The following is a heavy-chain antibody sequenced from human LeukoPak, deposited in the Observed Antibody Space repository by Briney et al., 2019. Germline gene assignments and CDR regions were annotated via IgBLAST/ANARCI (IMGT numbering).Heavy chain of an antibody. CDR2: INPSGGST. CDR3: ARMYYYDSSGYYRERGLDY. CDR1: GYTFTGYY. Sequence: ASVKVSCKASGYTFTGYYMHWVRQAPGQGLEWMGIINPSGGSTSYAQKLQRRVTMTRDMSTSTVYMELSSLRSEDTAVYYCARMYYYDSSGYYRERGLDYWGQGTLVTVSS. V-gene: IGHV1-46*04. D-gene: IGHD3-22*01. J-gene: IGHJ4*02.